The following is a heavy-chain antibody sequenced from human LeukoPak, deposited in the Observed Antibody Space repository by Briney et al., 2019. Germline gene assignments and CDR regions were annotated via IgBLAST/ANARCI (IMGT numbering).Heavy chain of an antibody. D-gene: IGHD3-22*01. J-gene: IGHJ4*02. V-gene: IGHV3-33*01. CDR1: GFTFSSFG. CDR3: ARAFTSTGYYYVEY. CDR2: IWYDGNNK. Sequence: GRSLRLSCAASGFTFSSFGMHWVRQAPGKGLECVAVIWYDGNNKYYADSVKGRFTISRDNSKNTLYLQMNSLRAEDTAVYYCARAFTSTGYYYVEYWGQGTLVTVSS.